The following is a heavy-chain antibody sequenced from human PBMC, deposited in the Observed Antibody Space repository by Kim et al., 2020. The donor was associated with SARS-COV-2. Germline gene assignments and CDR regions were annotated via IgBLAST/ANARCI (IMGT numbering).Heavy chain of an antibody. J-gene: IGHJ6*02. Sequence: SPKFQVRGTITRDTSARTAYMELSSLRSADTAVYYCARERAGQGISMDVWGQGTTVTVSS. CDR3: ARERAGQGISMDV. D-gene: IGHD3-10*01. V-gene: IGHV1-3*01.